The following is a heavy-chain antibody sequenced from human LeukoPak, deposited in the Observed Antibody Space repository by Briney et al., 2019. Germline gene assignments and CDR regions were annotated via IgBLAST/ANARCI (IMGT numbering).Heavy chain of an antibody. CDR2: ISSSSSYI. V-gene: IGHV3-21*01. Sequence: GGSLRLSCAASGSTFSSYSMNWVRQAPGKGLEWVSSISSSSSYIYYADSVKGRFTISRDNAKNSLYLQMNSLRAEDTAVYYCAGGRGSTVLQDWGQGTLVTVSS. D-gene: IGHD4-17*01. CDR1: GSTFSSYS. CDR3: AGGRGSTVLQD. J-gene: IGHJ4*02.